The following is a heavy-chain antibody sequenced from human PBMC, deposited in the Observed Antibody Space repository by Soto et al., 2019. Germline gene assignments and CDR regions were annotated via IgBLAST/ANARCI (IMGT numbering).Heavy chain of an antibody. V-gene: IGHV4-59*08. D-gene: IGHD6-13*01. Sequence: SETLSLTCTVSGGSISSYYWSWIRQPPGKGLEWIGYIYYSGSTNYNPSLKSRVTISVDTSKNQFSLKLSSVTAADTAVYYCARHLAAAGNNNYYYYMDVWGKGTTVTVSS. CDR1: GGSISSYY. J-gene: IGHJ6*03. CDR2: IYYSGST. CDR3: ARHLAAAGNNNYYYYMDV.